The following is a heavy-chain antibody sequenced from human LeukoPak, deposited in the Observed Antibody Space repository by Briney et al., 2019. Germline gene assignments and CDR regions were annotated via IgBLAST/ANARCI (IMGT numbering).Heavy chain of an antibody. D-gene: IGHD3-10*01. V-gene: IGHV1-2*02. CDR1: GYTFTGYY. J-gene: IGHJ4*02. Sequence: GASVKVSCKASGYTFTGYYTHWVRQAPGQGLEWMGWINPNSGGTNYAQKFQGRVTITADESTSTAYMELSNLRSEDTAVYYCARDSMAGSGSYDYWGQGTLVTVSS. CDR2: INPNSGGT. CDR3: ARDSMAGSGSYDY.